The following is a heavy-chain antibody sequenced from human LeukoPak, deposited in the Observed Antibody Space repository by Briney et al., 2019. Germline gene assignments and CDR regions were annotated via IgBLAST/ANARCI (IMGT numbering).Heavy chain of an antibody. Sequence: PGGSLRLSCAASGFTVSSNYMSWVRQAPGKGLEWVSSIYIGGSTYYADSVKGRFTISRDNPNNTLYLQMHSLRAEDTAVYYCAREISRFGIWGQGTLVTASP. J-gene: IGHJ4*02. CDR1: GFTVSSNY. D-gene: IGHD3-16*01. CDR2: IYIGGST. CDR3: AREISRFGI. V-gene: IGHV3-66*01.